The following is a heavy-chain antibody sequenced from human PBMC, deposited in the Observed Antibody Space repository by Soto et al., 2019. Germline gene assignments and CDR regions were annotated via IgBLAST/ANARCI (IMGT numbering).Heavy chain of an antibody. J-gene: IGHJ4*02. V-gene: IGHV1-46*03. CDR2: INPSGGST. CDR3: ARNNYYDSSGYSLDY. D-gene: IGHD3-22*01. CDR1: GYTFTSYY. Sequence: ASVKVSCKASGYTFTSYYMHWVRQAPGQGLEWMGIINPSGGSTNYAQKFQGRVTMTRDTSTSTVYMELSSLRSEDTAVYYCARNNYYDSSGYSLDYWGQGTLVTVSS.